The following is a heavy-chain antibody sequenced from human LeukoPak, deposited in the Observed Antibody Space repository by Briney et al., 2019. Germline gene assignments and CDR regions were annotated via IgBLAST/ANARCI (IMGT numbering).Heavy chain of an antibody. D-gene: IGHD5-12*01. CDR3: AKVREWLGTPNYYYYYMDV. CDR2: MNSDGSST. V-gene: IGHV3-74*01. J-gene: IGHJ6*03. CDR1: GFTFSSFW. Sequence: GGSLRLSCVASGFTFSSFWMHWVRQAPGKGLVWVSRMNSDGSSTIYADSVKGRFTISRDNAKNTLYLQMNSLRAEDTAVYYCAKVREWLGTPNYYYYYMDVWGKGTTVTISS.